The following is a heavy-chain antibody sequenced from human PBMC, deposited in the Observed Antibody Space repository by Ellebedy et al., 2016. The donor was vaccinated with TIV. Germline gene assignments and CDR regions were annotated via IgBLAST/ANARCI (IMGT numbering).Heavy chain of an antibody. Sequence: SEILSLTCAVSGGSLSDNYWTWIRQPPGKGLEWIGYLYYTGSTNYNPSLKSRVTISVNTPRNQFSLKLNSVTAADTAVYYCVSSVSVDAFDLWGQGTMVTVSS. J-gene: IGHJ3*01. CDR2: LYYTGST. V-gene: IGHV4-59*01. D-gene: IGHD3-10*01. CDR3: VSSVSVDAFDL. CDR1: GGSLSDNY.